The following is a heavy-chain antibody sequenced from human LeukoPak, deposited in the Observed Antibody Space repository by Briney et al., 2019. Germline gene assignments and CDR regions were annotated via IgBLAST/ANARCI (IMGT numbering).Heavy chain of an antibody. CDR2: IYYSGTT. V-gene: IGHV4-59*01. CDR3: AREGRYRYGYNEYHLYMDI. Sequence: SETLSLTCTVSGGSISTYYWNWIRQPPGKGLEWIGYIYYSGTTNYNPSLKSRVSMSVDTSKNQFSLKLSSVTAADTAVYYCAREGRYRYGYNEYHLYMDIWGKGTTVTVSS. D-gene: IGHD5-18*01. CDR1: GGSISTYY. J-gene: IGHJ6*03.